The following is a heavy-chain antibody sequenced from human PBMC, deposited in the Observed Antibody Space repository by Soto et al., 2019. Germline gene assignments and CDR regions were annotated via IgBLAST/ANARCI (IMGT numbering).Heavy chain of an antibody. Sequence: GGSLRLSCASSGFTFSSYWMSWVRQAPGKGLEWVANIKQDGSEKYYVDSVKGRFTISRDNAKNSLYLQMNSLRAEDTAVYYCARDPSIVLVPAATYYYYYYGMDVWGQGTTDTVSS. CDR3: ARDPSIVLVPAATYYYYYYGMDV. CDR1: GFTFSSYW. V-gene: IGHV3-7*01. D-gene: IGHD2-2*01. CDR2: IKQDGSEK. J-gene: IGHJ6*02.